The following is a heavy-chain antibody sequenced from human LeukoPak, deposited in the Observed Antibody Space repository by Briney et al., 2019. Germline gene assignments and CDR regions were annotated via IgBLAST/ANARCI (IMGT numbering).Heavy chain of an antibody. Sequence: ASVTVSCKASGGTFSSYAISWVRQAPGQGLEWMGRIIPILGIANYAQKFQGRVTITADKSTSTAYMELSSLRSEDTAVYYCAGERVSAYGGGDGQEHFVSFDYWGQGTLVTVSS. CDR3: AGERVSAYGGGDGQEHFVSFDY. J-gene: IGHJ4*02. V-gene: IGHV1-69*04. D-gene: IGHD2-21*02. CDR2: IIPILGIA. CDR1: GGTFSSYA.